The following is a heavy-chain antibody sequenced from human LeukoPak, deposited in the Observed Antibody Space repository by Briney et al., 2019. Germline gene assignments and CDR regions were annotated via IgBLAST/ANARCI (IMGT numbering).Heavy chain of an antibody. J-gene: IGHJ3*02. CDR1: GGTLSSYA. V-gene: IGHV1-69*05. Sequence: ASVKVSCKASGGTLSSYAISWVRQAPGQGLKWMGGIIPIFGTANYAQKFQGRVTITTDESTSTAYMELSSLRSEDTAVYYCASTNDSSGHDAFDIWGQGTMVTVSS. CDR3: ASTNDSSGHDAFDI. CDR2: IIPIFGTA. D-gene: IGHD3-22*01.